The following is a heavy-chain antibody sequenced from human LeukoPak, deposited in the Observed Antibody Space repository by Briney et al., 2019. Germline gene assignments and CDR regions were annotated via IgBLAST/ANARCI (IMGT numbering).Heavy chain of an antibody. D-gene: IGHD3-22*01. CDR2: IYSGGST. V-gene: IGHV3-53*01. Sequence: GGSLRLSCAASGFTVSSNYMSWVRQAPGKGLEWVSVIYSGGSTYYADSVKGRFTISRDNSKNTLYLQMNGLRAEDTAVYYCSRSAYYDGSGNYYDYWGQGTLVTVSS. J-gene: IGHJ4*02. CDR3: SRSAYYDGSGNYYDY. CDR1: GFTVSSNY.